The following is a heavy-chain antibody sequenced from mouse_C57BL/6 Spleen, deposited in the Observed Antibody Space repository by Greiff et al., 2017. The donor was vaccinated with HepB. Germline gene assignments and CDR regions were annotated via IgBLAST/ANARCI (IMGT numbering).Heavy chain of an antibody. CDR3: ARGGTTVLDY. J-gene: IGHJ2*01. CDR2: ISYDGSN. D-gene: IGHD1-1*01. CDR1: GYSITSGYY. Sequence: EVKLVESGPGLVKPSQSLSLTCSVTGYSITSGYYWNWIRQFPGNKLEWMGYISYDGSNNYNPSLKNRISITRDTSKNQFFLKLNSVTTEDTATYYCARGGTTVLDYWGQGTTLTVSS. V-gene: IGHV3-6*01.